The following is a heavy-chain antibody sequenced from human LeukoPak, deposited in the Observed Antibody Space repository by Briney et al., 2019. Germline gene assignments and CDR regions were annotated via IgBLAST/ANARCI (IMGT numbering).Heavy chain of an antibody. CDR2: ISGSGVST. J-gene: IGHJ4*02. CDR3: ATEGLQLGIYYFDY. D-gene: IGHD5-24*01. Sequence: GGSLRLACAASGFRFSSYAMSWVRQAPGKGLEWVSAISGSGVSTYYADSVKGRFTVSRDNSKNTLYLQMSSLRAEDTAVYYCATEGLQLGIYYFDYWGQGTLVTVSS. CDR1: GFRFSSYA. V-gene: IGHV3-23*01.